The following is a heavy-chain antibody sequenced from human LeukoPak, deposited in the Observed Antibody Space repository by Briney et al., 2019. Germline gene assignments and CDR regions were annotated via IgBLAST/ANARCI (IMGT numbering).Heavy chain of an antibody. CDR3: ATGTGHYYYYYYMDV. D-gene: IGHD1-1*01. V-gene: IGHV4-59*05. Sequence: PSETLSLTCTVSGVSISSYYWSWIRQPPGKGLKWIGSIYYSGSTYYNPSLKSRVTISVDTSKNQFSLKLSSVTAADTAIYYCATGTGHYYYYYYMDVWGKGTTVTVSS. J-gene: IGHJ6*03. CDR2: IYYSGST. CDR1: GVSISSYY.